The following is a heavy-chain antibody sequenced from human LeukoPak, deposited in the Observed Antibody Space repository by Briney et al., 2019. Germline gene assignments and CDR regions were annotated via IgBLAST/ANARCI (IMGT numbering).Heavy chain of an antibody. CDR1: GFTVSSNY. CDR3: ARGHCSSTSCYDV. CDR2: IYSGGST. V-gene: IGHV3-53*01. Sequence: PGGSLRLSCAASGFTVSSNYMSWGRQAPGKGLEWVSVIYSGGSTYYADSVKGRFTISRDNSKNTLYLQMNSLRAEDTAVYYCARGHCSSTSCYDVWGQGTTVTVSS. J-gene: IGHJ6*02. D-gene: IGHD2-2*01.